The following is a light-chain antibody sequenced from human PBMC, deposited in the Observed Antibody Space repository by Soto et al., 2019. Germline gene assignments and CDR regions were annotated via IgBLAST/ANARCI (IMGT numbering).Light chain of an antibody. Sequence: QSVLTQPPSVSGSPGQAVTISCTGTSSDVGSYNRVFWYRQPPGTAPKLMIYEVSNRPSGVPDRFSGSKSGNTASLTISGLQAEDEADYYCSLYTSSNTFVFGGGTKVTVL. CDR2: EVS. CDR1: SSDVGSYNR. CDR3: SLYTSSNTFV. J-gene: IGLJ2*01. V-gene: IGLV2-18*01.